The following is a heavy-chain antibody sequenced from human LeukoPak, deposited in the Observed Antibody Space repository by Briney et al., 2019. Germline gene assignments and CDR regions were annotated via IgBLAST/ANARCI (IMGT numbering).Heavy chain of an antibody. CDR1: GYTFTSYD. J-gene: IGHJ4*02. CDR3: ARVVIERTTVTTSFDY. CDR2: MNPNSGNT. V-gene: IGHV1-8*01. D-gene: IGHD4-17*01. Sequence: ASVKVSCKASGYTFTSYDINWVRQATGQGLEWMGWMNPNSGNTGYAQKFQGRVTMTRNTSISTAYMELSSLRSEDTAVYYCARVVIERTTVTTSFDYWGQGTLVTVSS.